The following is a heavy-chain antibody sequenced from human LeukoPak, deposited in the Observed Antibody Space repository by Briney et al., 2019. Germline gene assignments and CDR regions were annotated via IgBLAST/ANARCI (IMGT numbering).Heavy chain of an antibody. CDR3: ATEHYYDSSGYYY. CDR2: FDPEDGKT. V-gene: IGHV1-24*01. J-gene: IGHJ4*02. D-gene: IGHD3-22*01. Sequence: ASVKVSCKASGYTFTTHDINWVRQATGKGLEWMGGFDPEDGKTIYAQKFQGRVTMTEDTSTDTAYMELSSLRFEDTAMYYCATEHYYDSSGYYYWGQGTLVTVSS. CDR1: GYTFTTHD.